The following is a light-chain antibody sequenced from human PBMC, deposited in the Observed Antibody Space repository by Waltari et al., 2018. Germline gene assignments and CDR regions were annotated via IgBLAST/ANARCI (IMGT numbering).Light chain of an antibody. CDR2: DVS. J-gene: IGLJ1*01. Sequence: QSALTQPASVSGSPGQSITISCTGSTSDIGYYKYVPWYQQHPGKAPKLIIYDVSHRPSGGSVRFSGSKSGNTASLTISGLRAEDEADYHCSSYSISSNYFVFGTGTTVTVL. CDR3: SSYSISSNYFV. CDR1: TSDIGYYKY. V-gene: IGLV2-14*03.